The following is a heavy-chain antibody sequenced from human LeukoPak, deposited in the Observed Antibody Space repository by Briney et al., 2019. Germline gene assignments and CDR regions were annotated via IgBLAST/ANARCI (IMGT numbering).Heavy chain of an antibody. J-gene: IGHJ5*01. CDR1: GDSVASNSAA. CDR2: TYYRSKWYN. Sequence: SQTLSLTCAISGDSVASNSAAWNWIRQSPSRGLEWLGRTYYRSKWYNDYAVSVKSRITINPDTSENQFSLQLNSVAPEDTAVYYCARDLSPFSVVAAGGGCFDPLGQGTLGTVSS. V-gene: IGHV6-1*01. D-gene: IGHD2-15*01. CDR3: ARDLSPFSVVAAGGGCFDP.